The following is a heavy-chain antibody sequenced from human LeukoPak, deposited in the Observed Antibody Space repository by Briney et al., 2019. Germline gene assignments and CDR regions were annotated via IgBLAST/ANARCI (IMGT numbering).Heavy chain of an antibody. CDR3: ARHGGVIAPFSDY. CDR2: INHSGST. CDR1: GGSFSGYY. J-gene: IGHJ4*02. D-gene: IGHD3-3*01. V-gene: IGHV4-34*01. Sequence: PSETLSLTCAVYGGSFSGYYWSWIRRPPGKGLEWIGEINHSGSTNYNPSLKSRVTISVDTSKNQFSLKLSSVTAADTAVYYCARHGGVIAPFSDYWGQGTLVTVSS.